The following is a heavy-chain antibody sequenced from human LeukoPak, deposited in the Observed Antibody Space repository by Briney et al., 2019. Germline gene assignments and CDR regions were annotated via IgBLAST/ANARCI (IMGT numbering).Heavy chain of an antibody. Sequence: GGSLRLSCAASGFTVSSNYMSWVRQAPGKGLEWVSVIYSGGSTYYADSVKGTFTISRDNSKNTLYLQMNSLRAEDTAVYYCARLSWGYGMDVWGQGTTVTVSS. CDR3: ARLSWGYGMDV. CDR1: GFTVSSNY. V-gene: IGHV3-66*01. J-gene: IGHJ6*02. D-gene: IGHD3-16*02. CDR2: IYSGGST.